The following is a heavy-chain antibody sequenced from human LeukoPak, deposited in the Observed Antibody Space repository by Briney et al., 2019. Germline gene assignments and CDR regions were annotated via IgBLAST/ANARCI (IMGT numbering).Heavy chain of an antibody. CDR2: IDPSDSYT. CDR1: GYSFTSYW. D-gene: IGHD3-10*01. J-gene: IGHJ4*02. Sequence: GESLKISCKGSGYSFTSYWISWVRQMPGKGLEWMGRIDPSDSYTNYSPSFQGHVTISADKSISTASLQWSSLKASDTAMYYCAILLWFGEFSGRKTFDYWGQGTLVTVSS. CDR3: AILLWFGEFSGRKTFDY. V-gene: IGHV5-10-1*01.